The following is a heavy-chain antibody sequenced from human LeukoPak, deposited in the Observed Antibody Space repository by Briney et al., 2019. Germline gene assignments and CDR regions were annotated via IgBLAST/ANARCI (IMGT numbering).Heavy chain of an antibody. CDR3: ARDGIAARRGFDY. CDR1: GGTFSSYA. CDR2: IIPIFGTA. Sequence: GASVKVSCKASGGTFSSYAISWVRQAPGQGLEWMGGIIPIFGTANYAQKFQGRVTITTDESTSTAYMELRSLRSDDTAVYYCARDGIAARRGFDYWGQGTLVTVSS. V-gene: IGHV1-69*05. J-gene: IGHJ4*02. D-gene: IGHD6-6*01.